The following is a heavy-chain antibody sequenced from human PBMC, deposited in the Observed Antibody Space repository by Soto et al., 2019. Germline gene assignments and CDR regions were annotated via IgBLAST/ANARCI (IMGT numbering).Heavy chain of an antibody. CDR2: ISGSGGST. Sequence: GGSLRLSCAASGFTFSSYAMSWVRQAPGKGLEWVSAISGSGGSTYYADSVKGRFTISRDNSKNTLYLQMNSLRAEDTAVYYCAGSSGYSYGMDVWGQGTTVTVSS. CDR1: GFTFSSYA. V-gene: IGHV3-23*01. J-gene: IGHJ6*02. CDR3: AGSSGYSYGMDV. D-gene: IGHD3-22*01.